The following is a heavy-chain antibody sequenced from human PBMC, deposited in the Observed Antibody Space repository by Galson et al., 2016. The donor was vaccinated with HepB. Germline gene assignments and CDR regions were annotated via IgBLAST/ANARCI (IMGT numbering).Heavy chain of an antibody. J-gene: IGHJ6*02. Sequence: SLRLSCAASGFSLSNYAMHWVRQAPGKGLEWVAFISSDGNNTYYADSAKGRFTISRDISKNTLYLQMNSLRSDDTAVYYSARTGLGEFFYDSSGEYNYGMDVWGQGTTVTVSS. D-gene: IGHD3-22*01. V-gene: IGHV3-30-3*01. CDR1: GFSLSNYA. CDR2: ISSDGNNT. CDR3: ARTGLGEFFYDSSGEYNYGMDV.